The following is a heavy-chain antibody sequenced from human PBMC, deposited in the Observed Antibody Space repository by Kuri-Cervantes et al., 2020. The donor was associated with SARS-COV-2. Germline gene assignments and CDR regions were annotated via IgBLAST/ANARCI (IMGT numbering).Heavy chain of an antibody. V-gene: IGHV3-23*01. CDR1: GGSISSGDYY. CDR2: ISANGGRT. D-gene: IGHD3-16*01. CDR3: AILETLWLHGYFDY. Sequence: ETLSLTCTVSGGSISSGDYYWSWVRQAPGKGLEWVSFISANGGRTYYADSVKGRFTVSRDNSKNTLYLQMNSLRGDDTAVYYCAILETLWLHGYFDYWGQGTLVTVSS. J-gene: IGHJ4*02.